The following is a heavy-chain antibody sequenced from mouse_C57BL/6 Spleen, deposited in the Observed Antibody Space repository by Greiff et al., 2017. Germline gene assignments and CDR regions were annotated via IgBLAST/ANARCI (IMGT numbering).Heavy chain of an antibody. CDR2: INPNNGGT. CDR1: GYTFTDYN. D-gene: IGHD2-4*01. CDR3: ARGDDYDGYWYFDV. V-gene: IGHV1-18*01. J-gene: IGHJ1*03. Sequence: VHVKQSGPELVKPGASVKIPCKASGYTFTDYNMDWVKQSHGKSLEWIGDINPNNGGTIYNQKFKGKATLTVDKSSSTAYMELRSLTSEYTSVYYCARGDDYDGYWYFDVWGTGTTVTVSS.